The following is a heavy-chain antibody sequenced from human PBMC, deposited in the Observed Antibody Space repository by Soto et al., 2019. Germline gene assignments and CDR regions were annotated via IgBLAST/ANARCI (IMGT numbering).Heavy chain of an antibody. CDR2: ISAYNGNT. CDR3: ARGQAGGYCSGGSCYAVDS. CDR1: GYTFTSYG. Sequence: QVQLVQSGAEVKKPGASVKVSCKASGYTFTSYGIRWVRQAPGQGLAWMGWISAYNGNTNYAQKLQGRVTMTTDTSTSTAYMELRGLRSDDTAVYYCARGQAGGYCSGGSCYAVDSWGQGTLVTVSS. J-gene: IGHJ4*02. V-gene: IGHV1-18*01. D-gene: IGHD2-15*01.